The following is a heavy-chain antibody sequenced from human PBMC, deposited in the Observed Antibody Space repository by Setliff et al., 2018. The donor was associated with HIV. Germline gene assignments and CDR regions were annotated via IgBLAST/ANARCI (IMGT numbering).Heavy chain of an antibody. CDR3: ARVRSYGSAYDAFDV. Sequence: SETLSLTCTVSGGSIGGYYWSWIRQPPGTGLEWLGCIYSGGSTNYNPSLESRVTISLDTSKNQFSLRLTSVTAADTAVYYCARVRSYGSAYDAFDVWGPGTMVAVSS. CDR1: GGSIGGYY. CDR2: IYSGGST. D-gene: IGHD3-10*01. V-gene: IGHV4-4*08. J-gene: IGHJ3*01.